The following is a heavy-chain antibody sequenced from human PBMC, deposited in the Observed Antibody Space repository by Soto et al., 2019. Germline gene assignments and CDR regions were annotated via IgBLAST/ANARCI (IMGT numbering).Heavy chain of an antibody. Sequence: GASVKVSCKASGYTFTGYYMHWVRQAPGQGLEWMGGIIPIYGSASYSQSFQGRVTITADESTSTAYMELSSLRSDDTAVYYCARVVRGVGVVNFFGWFDPWGQGSLVTVSS. CDR2: IIPIYGSA. J-gene: IGHJ5*02. CDR1: GYTFTGYY. D-gene: IGHD3-3*01. CDR3: ARVVRGVGVVNFFGWFDP. V-gene: IGHV1-69*13.